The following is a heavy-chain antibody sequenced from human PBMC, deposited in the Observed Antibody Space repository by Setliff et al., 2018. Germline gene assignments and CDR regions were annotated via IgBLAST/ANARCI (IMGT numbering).Heavy chain of an antibody. V-gene: IGHV4-59*01. J-gene: IGHJ4*02. CDR2: VYYSGTA. CDR1: GDSISGTYY. Sequence: SETLSLTCNVFGDSISGTYYWSWIRQPPGKGLEFIGYVYYSGTANYDPSLKSRVTMSVDTSKNQFSLKLRSVIAADTAVYYCARGGTYRYFDYWGQGTLVTVSS. CDR3: ARGGTYRYFDY.